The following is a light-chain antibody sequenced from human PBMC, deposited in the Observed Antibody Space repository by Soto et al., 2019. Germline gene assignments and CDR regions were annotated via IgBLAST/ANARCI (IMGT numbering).Light chain of an antibody. CDR2: GNS. CDR1: SSNIGAGYD. Sequence: QSVPTQPPSESGAPGQRVTISCTGSSSNIGAGYDVHWYQQLPGTAPKLLIYGNSNRPSGVPDRFSGSKSGTSASLAITGLQAEDEADNYCQSYDSSLSGDYVFGTGTKLTLL. J-gene: IGLJ1*01. CDR3: QSYDSSLSGDYV. V-gene: IGLV1-40*01.